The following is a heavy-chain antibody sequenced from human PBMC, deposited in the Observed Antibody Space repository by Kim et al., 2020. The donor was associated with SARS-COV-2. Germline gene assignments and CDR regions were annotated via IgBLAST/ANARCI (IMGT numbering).Heavy chain of an antibody. V-gene: IGHV3-53*01. J-gene: IGHJ3*02. CDR3: ARVLSAAPKGAFDI. CDR1: GFTVSSNY. Sequence: GGSLRLSCAASGFTVSSNYMSWVRQAPGKGLEWVSVIYSGGSTYYAESLKGRFTISRDNSKNTLYLQMNSLRAEDTAVYYCARVLSAAPKGAFDIWGQGTIVTVSS. CDR2: IYSGGST. D-gene: IGHD2-15*01.